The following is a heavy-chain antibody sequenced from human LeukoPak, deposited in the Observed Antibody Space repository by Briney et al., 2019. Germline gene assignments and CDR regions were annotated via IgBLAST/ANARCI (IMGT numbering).Heavy chain of an antibody. Sequence: GASVKVSRKTSGYTFTGYYMHWVRQAPGQGLEWMGIINPSGGSTSYAQKFQGRVTMTRDMSTSTVYMELSSLRSEDTAVYYCARGATVVTRRRYYFDYWGQGTLVTVSS. D-gene: IGHD4-23*01. CDR1: GYTFTGYY. J-gene: IGHJ4*02. V-gene: IGHV1-46*01. CDR2: INPSGGST. CDR3: ARGATVVTRRRYYFDY.